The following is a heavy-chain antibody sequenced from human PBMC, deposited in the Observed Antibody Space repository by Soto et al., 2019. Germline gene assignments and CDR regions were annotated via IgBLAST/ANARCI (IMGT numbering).Heavy chain of an antibody. CDR1: GASISGYY. D-gene: IGHD1-1*01. V-gene: IGHV4-4*07. J-gene: IGHJ5*02. Sequence: SETLSLTCTVSGASISGYYWSWIRKSAGKGLEWIGRIYATGTTDYNPSLKSRVMMSVDTSKKQFSLRLRSVTAADTAVYYCVRDGTRTLRDWFDPWGQGISVTVSS. CDR2: IYATGTT. CDR3: VRDGTRTLRDWFDP.